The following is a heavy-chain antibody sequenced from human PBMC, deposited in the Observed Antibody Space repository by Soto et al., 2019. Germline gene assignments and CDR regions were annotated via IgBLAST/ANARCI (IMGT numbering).Heavy chain of an antibody. Sequence: GASVKVSCKASGGTFTTSAITWVRQAPGQGLEWMGGIIPIFGTAKYAQNFQGRVTITADKSTSTAYMELSSLRSEDTAVYYCASGLEYYYDSSGYPLDYWGQGTLVTVSS. D-gene: IGHD3-22*01. CDR3: ASGLEYYYDSSGYPLDY. J-gene: IGHJ4*02. V-gene: IGHV1-69*06. CDR1: GGTFTTSA. CDR2: IIPIFGTA.